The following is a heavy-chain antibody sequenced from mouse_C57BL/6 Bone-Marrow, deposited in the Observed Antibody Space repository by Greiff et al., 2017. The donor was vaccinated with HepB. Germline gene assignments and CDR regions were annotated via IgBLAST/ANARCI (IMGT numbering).Heavy chain of an antibody. Sequence: QVQLQQPGAELVRPGSSVKLSCKASGYTFTSYWMDWVKQRPGQGLEWIGNIYPSDSETHYNQKFKDKATLTVDKSSSTAYMQLSSLTSEDSAVYYCVRDYYGSSYGDYWGQGTTLTVSS. V-gene: IGHV1-61*01. CDR3: VRDYYGSSYGDY. D-gene: IGHD1-1*01. CDR2: IYPSDSET. CDR1: GYTFTSYW. J-gene: IGHJ2*01.